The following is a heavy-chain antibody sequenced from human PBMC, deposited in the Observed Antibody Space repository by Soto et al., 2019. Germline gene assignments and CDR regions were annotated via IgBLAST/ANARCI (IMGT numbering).Heavy chain of an antibody. CDR2: ISSNGGST. D-gene: IGHD1-20*01. CDR1: GFTFSSYG. V-gene: IGHV3-64D*08. J-gene: IGHJ4*02. Sequence: GSLRLSCAASGFTFSSYGMHWVRQAPGKGLEYVSAISSNGGSTYYADSVKGRFTISRDNSKNTLYLQMSSLRAEDTAVYYCVKEERITGTKGNYFDYWGQGTLVTVSS. CDR3: VKEERITGTKGNYFDY.